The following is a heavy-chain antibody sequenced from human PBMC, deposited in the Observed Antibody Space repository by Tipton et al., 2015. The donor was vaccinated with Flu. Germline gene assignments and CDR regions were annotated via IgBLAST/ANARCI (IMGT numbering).Heavy chain of an antibody. D-gene: IGHD4-11*01. Sequence: LRLSCSVSGDSIGSGYCWGWVRQPPGKGLDWIGDICHSGNTYYNPSLKSRITISVDRSKNQFSLKLRSVTAADTAAYFCARRDYSNYVSEPKNWFDSWGQGTLVTVSS. V-gene: IGHV4-38-2*01. J-gene: IGHJ5*01. CDR2: ICHSGNT. CDR3: ARRDYSNYVSEPKNWFDS. CDR1: GDSIGSGYC.